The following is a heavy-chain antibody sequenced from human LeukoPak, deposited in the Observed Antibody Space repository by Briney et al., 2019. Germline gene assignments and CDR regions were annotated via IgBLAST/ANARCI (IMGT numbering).Heavy chain of an antibody. CDR3: ARGSGLVVVAPQPEYFQH. Sequence: GASVKVSCKASGYTFTSYGISWVRQAPGQGLEWMGWISACNGNTNYAQKLQGRVTMTTDTSTSTAYMELRSLRSDDTAVYYCARGSGLVVVAPQPEYFQHWGQGTLVTVSS. D-gene: IGHD2-8*02. V-gene: IGHV1-18*01. J-gene: IGHJ1*01. CDR2: ISACNGNT. CDR1: GYTFTSYG.